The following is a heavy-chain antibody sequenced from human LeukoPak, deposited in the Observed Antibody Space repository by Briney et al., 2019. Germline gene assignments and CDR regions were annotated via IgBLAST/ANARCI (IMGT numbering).Heavy chain of an antibody. J-gene: IGHJ3*02. CDR1: GYTFINYG. CDR2: ISANNGDT. D-gene: IGHD5-24*01. Sequence: ASVKVSCKAFGYTFINYGISWVRQAPGQGREGMGWISANNGDTNYAQKFQGRVTMTTDTSTSTIYMELRSLRSDDTAVYYCARELREEMVPELETDAFDIWGQGTLVTVSS. CDR3: ARELREEMVPELETDAFDI. V-gene: IGHV1-18*01.